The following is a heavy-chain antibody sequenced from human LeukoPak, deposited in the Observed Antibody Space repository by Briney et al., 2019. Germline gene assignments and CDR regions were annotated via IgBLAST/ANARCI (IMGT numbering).Heavy chain of an antibody. D-gene: IGHD2-15*01. CDR1: GYTFTSYY. V-gene: IGHV1-46*01. CDR3: ARAPTRGYCSGGSCYNFDY. CDR2: INPSGGST. Sequence: APVKVSCKASGYTFTSYYMHWVRQAPGQGLEWMGIINPSGGSTSYAQKFQGRVTMTRDMSTSTVYMELSSLRSEDTAVYYCARAPTRGYCSGGSCYNFDYWGQGTLVTVSS. J-gene: IGHJ4*02.